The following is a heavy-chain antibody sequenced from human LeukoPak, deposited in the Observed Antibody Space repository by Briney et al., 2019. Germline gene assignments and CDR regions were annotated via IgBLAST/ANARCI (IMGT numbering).Heavy chain of an antibody. CDR2: IIPIFGTA. J-gene: IGHJ3*02. V-gene: IGHV1-69*13. Sequence: SVKVSCKASGGTFSSYAISWVRQAPGQGLEWMGVIIPIFGTANYAQKFQGRVTITAGESTSTAYMELSSLRSEDTAVYYCARKEKDIVVLPPSYGDAFDIWGQGTMVTVSS. D-gene: IGHD2-2*01. CDR3: ARKEKDIVVLPPSYGDAFDI. CDR1: GGTFSSYA.